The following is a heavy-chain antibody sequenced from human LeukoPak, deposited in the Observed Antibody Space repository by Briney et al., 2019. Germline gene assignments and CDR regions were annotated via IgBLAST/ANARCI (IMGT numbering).Heavy chain of an antibody. CDR3: ARGSRDGYNTFDY. D-gene: IGHD5-24*01. CDR2: GYHSGTT. V-gene: IGHV4-39*01. CDR1: GGSLSSSSYF. J-gene: IGHJ4*02. Sequence: KPSETLSLTCTVSGGSLSSSSYFLGWIRQSPGKGLEWIGSGYHSGTTYYNPSLESRVSIFIDTSKNQFSLKLSSVTAADTAVYYCARGSRDGYNTFDYWGQGTLVTVSS.